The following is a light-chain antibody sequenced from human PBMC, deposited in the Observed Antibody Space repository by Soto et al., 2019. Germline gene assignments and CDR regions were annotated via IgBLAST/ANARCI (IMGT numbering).Light chain of an antibody. CDR3: QQYNSWPLT. CDR2: GAS. CDR1: QSVSSN. V-gene: IGKV3-15*01. J-gene: IGKJ4*01. Sequence: EIVMTQSPGTLSVSPGERATLSCRASQSVSSNLACYQQKPGQVPRLLIYGASTRATGVPASFSGSGSGTEFTLTISSLQSEDFAVYYCQQYNSWPLTFGGGTRVEIK.